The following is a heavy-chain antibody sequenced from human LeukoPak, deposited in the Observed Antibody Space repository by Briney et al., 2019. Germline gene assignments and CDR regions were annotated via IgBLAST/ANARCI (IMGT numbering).Heavy chain of an antibody. Sequence: PGGSLRLSCAASGFTFSSYAMHWVRQAPGKGLEWVAVISYDGSNKYYADSVKGRFTISRDNSKNTLYLQMNSLRPEDTAVFYCVRDYGDYENPDYWGQGTLVTVSS. J-gene: IGHJ4*02. V-gene: IGHV3-30*04. D-gene: IGHD4-17*01. CDR2: ISYDGSNK. CDR1: GFTFSSYA. CDR3: VRDYGDYENPDY.